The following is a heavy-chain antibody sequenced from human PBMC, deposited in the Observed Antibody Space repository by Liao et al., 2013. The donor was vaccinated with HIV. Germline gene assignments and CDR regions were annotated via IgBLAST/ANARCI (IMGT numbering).Heavy chain of an antibody. J-gene: IGHJ4*02. Sequence: QLQLQESGPGLVKPSETLSLTCTVSGGSISSSSYYWGWIRQPPGKGLDWIGSIYYSGNTYYNPSLPEAEVCDRRGHGRVLLCERTEYYYGSGAKSLFDYWGQGTLVTVSS. CDR1: GGSISSSSYY. V-gene: IGHV4-39*07. CDR2: IYYSGNT. CDR3: DY. D-gene: IGHD3-10*01.